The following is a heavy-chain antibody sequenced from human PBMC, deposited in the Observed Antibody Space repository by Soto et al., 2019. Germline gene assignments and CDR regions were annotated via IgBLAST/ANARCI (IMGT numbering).Heavy chain of an antibody. CDR3: ARAYYGSVPFDR. Sequence: GGSLRLSCAASGFTFSSYSMNWVRQAPGKGLEWVSHISNISSTIYHAESVKGRFTISRDNAKNSLYQQMNNLRAEDTAVYYCARAYYGSVPFDRWGQGTLVTVSS. J-gene: IGHJ4*02. CDR1: GFTFSSYS. CDR2: ISNISSTI. D-gene: IGHD3-10*01. V-gene: IGHV3-48*04.